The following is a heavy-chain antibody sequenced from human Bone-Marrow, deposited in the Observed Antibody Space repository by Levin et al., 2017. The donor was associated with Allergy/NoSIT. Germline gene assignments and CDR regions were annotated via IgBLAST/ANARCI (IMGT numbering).Heavy chain of an antibody. CDR2: IYYSGST. J-gene: IGHJ4*02. V-gene: IGHV4-59*08. D-gene: IGHD5-18*01. CDR1: GGSISSYY. CDR3: ASLLGGYRGY. Sequence: SQTLSLTCTVSGGSISSYYWSWIRQPPGKGLEWIGYIYYSGSTNYNPSLKSRVTISVDTSKNQFSLKLSSVTAADTAVYYCASLLGGYRGYWGQGTLVTVSS.